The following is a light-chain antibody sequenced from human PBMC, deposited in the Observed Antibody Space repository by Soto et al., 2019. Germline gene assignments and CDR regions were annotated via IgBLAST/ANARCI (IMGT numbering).Light chain of an antibody. V-gene: IGKV1-33*01. CDR3: EQYDSLPPT. CDR2: DAF. J-gene: IGKJ4*01. CDR1: QDIKNY. Sequence: DIQMTQSPSSLSAFVGDSITITCQASQDIKNYLNWYQHKPGKAPKLLIYDAFKSDTGIPSRFSGSRSGTYFTFTINNLPPEVIETYFCEQYDSLPPTFGGGTRV.